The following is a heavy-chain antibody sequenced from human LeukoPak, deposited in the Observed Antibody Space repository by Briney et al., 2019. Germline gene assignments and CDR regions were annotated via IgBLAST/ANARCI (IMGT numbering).Heavy chain of an antibody. D-gene: IGHD3-22*01. CDR1: GYNFPTYW. CDR3: VRTYDRSGHYYPDY. V-gene: IGHV5-51*01. J-gene: IGHJ4*02. Sequence: GESLKISCKGYGYNFPTYWIGWVRQMPGKGLEWMGFIYPGDSDTKYSPSFQGQVSISVDESISTASLQWSSLKASDTAMYYCVRTYDRSGHYYPDYWGQGTLVTVSS. CDR2: IYPGDSDT.